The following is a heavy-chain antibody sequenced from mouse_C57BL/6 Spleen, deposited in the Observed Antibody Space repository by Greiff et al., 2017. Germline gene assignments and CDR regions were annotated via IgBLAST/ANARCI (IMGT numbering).Heavy chain of an antibody. D-gene: IGHD3-3*01. CDR2: IWRGGST. CDR3: AKNGGPDYAMDY. J-gene: IGHJ4*01. Sequence: KSLEWLGVIWRGGSTDYNAAFMSRLSITKDNSKSQVFFKMNSLQADDTAIYYCAKNGGPDYAMDYWGQGTSVTVSS. V-gene: IGHV2-5*01.